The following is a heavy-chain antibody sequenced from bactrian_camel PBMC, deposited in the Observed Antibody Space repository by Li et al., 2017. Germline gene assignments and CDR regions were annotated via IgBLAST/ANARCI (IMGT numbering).Heavy chain of an antibody. J-gene: IGHJ4*01. CDR2: IDNDEST. V-gene: IGHV3S53*01. D-gene: IGHD2*01. Sequence: HVQLVESGGGLVQPGGSLRLSCALFEDSRYINCLGWFRQAPGKAREGIATIDNDESTKYRDSVKGRFTVSRDNAKNTLYLQMDSLKPEDTAMYYCAADVNLGMSDGYCYGVENWGQGTQVTVS. CDR3: AADVNLGMSDGYCYGVEN. CDR1: EDSRYINC.